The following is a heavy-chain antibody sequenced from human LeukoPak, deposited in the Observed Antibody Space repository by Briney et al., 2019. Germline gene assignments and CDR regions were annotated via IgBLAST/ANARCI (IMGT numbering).Heavy chain of an antibody. V-gene: IGHV3-9*01. CDR3: AREGELLDAFDI. CDR1: GFTFDDYA. CDR2: ISWNSGSI. Sequence: PGRSLRLSCAASGFTFDDYAMHWVRQAPGKGLEWVSGISWNSGSIGYADSVKGRFTISRDNAKDSLYLQMNSLRAEDTAVYYCAREGELLDAFDIWGQGTMVTVSS. J-gene: IGHJ3*02. D-gene: IGHD1-26*01.